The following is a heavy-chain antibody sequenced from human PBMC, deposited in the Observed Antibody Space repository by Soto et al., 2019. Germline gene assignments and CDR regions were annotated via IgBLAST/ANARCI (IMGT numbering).Heavy chain of an antibody. D-gene: IGHD4-17*01. V-gene: IGHV4-30-4*01. CDR2: IYYSGST. Sequence: PSETLSLTCTVSGGSISSGGYYWSWIRQPPGKGLEWIGYIYYSGSTYYNPSLKSRVTISVDTSKNQFSLKLSSVTAADTAVYYCARKHGDYLNWFDPWGQGTLVTVSS. J-gene: IGHJ5*02. CDR3: ARKHGDYLNWFDP. CDR1: GGSISSGGYY.